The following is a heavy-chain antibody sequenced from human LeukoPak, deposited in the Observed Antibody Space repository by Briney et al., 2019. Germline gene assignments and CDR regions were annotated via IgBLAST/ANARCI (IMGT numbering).Heavy chain of an antibody. J-gene: IGHJ4*02. CDR3: ARDPYDSSWGLCYFDY. D-gene: IGHD3-22*01. CDR2: IKQDGSDK. CDR1: GFTVSSNY. Sequence: GGSLRLSCAASGFTVSSNYMSWVRQAPGKGLEWVANIKQDGSDKYYVDSVKGRFTISRDNAKNSLYLQMNSLRAEDTAVYYCARDPYDSSWGLCYFDYWGQGDLVTVSS. V-gene: IGHV3-7*04.